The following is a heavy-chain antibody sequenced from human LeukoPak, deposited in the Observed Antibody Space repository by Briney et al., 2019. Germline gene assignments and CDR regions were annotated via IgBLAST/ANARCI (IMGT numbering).Heavy chain of an antibody. CDR3: ATPTRSHYYDILTGYSYFQH. CDR2: FDPEEGET. D-gene: IGHD3-9*01. V-gene: IGHV1-24*01. Sequence: GASVKVSCKVSGYTLTELSMHWVRQAPGKGLEWMGGFDPEEGETIYAQKFQGRVTMTEDTSTDTAYMELSSLRSEDTAVYYCATPTRSHYYDILTGYSYFQHWGQGTLVTVSS. CDR1: GYTLTELS. J-gene: IGHJ1*01.